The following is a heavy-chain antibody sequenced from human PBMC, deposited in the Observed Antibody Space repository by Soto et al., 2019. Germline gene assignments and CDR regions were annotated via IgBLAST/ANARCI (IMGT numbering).Heavy chain of an antibody. V-gene: IGHV3-7*01. CDR1: GFTFSNYW. J-gene: IGHJ6*02. CDR3: ARGDIVVVVAAGGMDV. CDR2: INQDGSER. Sequence: GGSLRLSCVASGFTFSNYWMTWVRQAPGKGLEWVANINQDGSERTHVDSVKGRFTVSRDNAKNSLYLEMNRLRAEDTAVYYCARGDIVVVVAAGGMDVWGQGTTVTVSS. D-gene: IGHD2-15*01.